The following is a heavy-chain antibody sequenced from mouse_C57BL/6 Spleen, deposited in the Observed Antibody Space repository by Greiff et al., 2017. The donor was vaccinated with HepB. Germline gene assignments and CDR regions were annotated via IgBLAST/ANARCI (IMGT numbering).Heavy chain of an antibody. CDR1: GYSFTDYN. D-gene: IGHD2-5*01. CDR2: INPNYGTT. V-gene: IGHV1-39*01. Sequence: VQLQQSGPELVKPGASVKISCKASGYSFTDYNMNWVKQSNGKSLEWIGVINPNYGTTSYNQKFKGKATLTVDQSSSTAYMQLNSLTSEDSAVYYCAIPDYYSNYGWFAYWGQGTLVTVSA. CDR3: AIPDYYSNYGWFAY. J-gene: IGHJ3*01.